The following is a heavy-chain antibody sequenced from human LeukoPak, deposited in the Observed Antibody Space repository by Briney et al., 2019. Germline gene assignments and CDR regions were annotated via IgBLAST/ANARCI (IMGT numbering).Heavy chain of an antibody. CDR3: ASNSGSYYVHWFDP. Sequence: GGSLRLSCAASGFTFSSYAMSWVRQAPGKGLEWVSAISGSGGSTYYADSAKGRFTISRDNSKNTLYLQMNSLSAEDTAVYYCASNSGSYYVHWFDPWGQGTLVSLSS. CDR1: GFTFSSYA. V-gene: IGHV3-23*01. J-gene: IGHJ5*02. CDR2: ISGSGGST. D-gene: IGHD1-26*01.